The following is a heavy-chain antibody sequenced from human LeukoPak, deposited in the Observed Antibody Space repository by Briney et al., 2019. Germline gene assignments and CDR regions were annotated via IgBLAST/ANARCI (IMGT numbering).Heavy chain of an antibody. D-gene: IGHD2-21*02. Sequence: ASVKVSCKASGYTCTGYYMHWVRQAPGQGLEWMGRINPNNGATNYAQKLQGRVTITGDTSISTAYMELSSLRSEDTAVYYCARNTETAIPLPYYFDYWGQGTLVTVSS. V-gene: IGHV1-2*06. CDR3: ARNTETAIPLPYYFDY. CDR2: INPNNGAT. CDR1: GYTCTGYY. J-gene: IGHJ4*02.